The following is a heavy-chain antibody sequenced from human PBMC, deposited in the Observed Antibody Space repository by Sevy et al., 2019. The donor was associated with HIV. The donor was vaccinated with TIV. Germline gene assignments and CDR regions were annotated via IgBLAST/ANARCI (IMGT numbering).Heavy chain of an antibody. CDR1: GFTFSTYA. CDR2: LNGDRT. J-gene: IGHJ4*02. Sequence: GGSLRLSCAASGFTFSTYAVSWVRQAPGKGLEWVAALNGDRTYYAGSVKGRFTTSRDNPKNTVYLQVNSLRVEDTALYYCVKEETAPYFDCWGQGTLVTVSS. CDR3: VKEETAPYFDC. D-gene: IGHD2-21*02. V-gene: IGHV3-23*01.